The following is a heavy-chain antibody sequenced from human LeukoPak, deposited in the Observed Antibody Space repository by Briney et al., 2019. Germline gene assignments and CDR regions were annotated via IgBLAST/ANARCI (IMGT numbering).Heavy chain of an antibody. CDR1: GGSFSGYY. CDR3: ARGGLTMVEYFQH. D-gene: IGHD3-10*01. CDR2: INHSGST. J-gene: IGHJ1*01. Sequence: NPSETLSLTCAVYGGSFSGYYWSWIRQPPGKGLEWIGEINHSGSTNYNPSLKSRVTISVDTSKNQFSLKLSSVTAADTAVYYCARGGLTMVEYFQHWGQGTLVTVSS. V-gene: IGHV4-34*01.